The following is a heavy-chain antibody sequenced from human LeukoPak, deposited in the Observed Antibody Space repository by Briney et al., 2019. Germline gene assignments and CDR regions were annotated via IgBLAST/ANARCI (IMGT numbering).Heavy chain of an antibody. CDR2: IIPIFGTA. CDR1: EATFSSYA. CDR3: ARGPIDAFDI. J-gene: IGHJ3*02. Sequence: PVKVSCNASEATFSSYAMSWVRQAPGLGLEWMGGIIPIFGTANYAQKFQGRVTITTNTSISTAYMELSSLRSEDTAVYYCARGPIDAFDIWGQGTMVTVSS. V-gene: IGHV1-69*05.